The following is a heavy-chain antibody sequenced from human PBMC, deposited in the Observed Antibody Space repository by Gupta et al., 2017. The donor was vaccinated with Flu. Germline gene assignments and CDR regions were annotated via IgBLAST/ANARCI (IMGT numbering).Heavy chain of an antibody. V-gene: IGHV3-30*03. Sequence: QVQLVESGGGVVQPGRSLRLSCTASGFIFSSYGMHWVRQAPGKGLEWLTVMSNDGRNEYYADSVRGRFTISRDNSKNTLFLQMNSLSAEDTAVYYCARDSGWKYFDYWGQGTRVTVSS. CDR3: ARDSGWKYFDY. J-gene: IGHJ4*02. CDR2: MSNDGRNE. CDR1: GFIFSSYG. D-gene: IGHD1-1*01.